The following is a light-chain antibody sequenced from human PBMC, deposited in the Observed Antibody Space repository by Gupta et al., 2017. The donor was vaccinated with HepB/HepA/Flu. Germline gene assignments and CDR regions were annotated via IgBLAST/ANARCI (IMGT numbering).Light chain of an antibody. Sequence: DIQMTPAPSPLSASVGDSVTITCRASQSISTLLAWFQQKPGRAPNLLVYGASTLERGIPSRFSGSGSGTDFTLSISGLQPDDFATYYCQEYSGSSWTFGQGTKVEI. CDR3: QEYSGSSWT. CDR1: QSISTL. CDR2: GAS. J-gene: IGKJ1*01. V-gene: IGKV1-5*03.